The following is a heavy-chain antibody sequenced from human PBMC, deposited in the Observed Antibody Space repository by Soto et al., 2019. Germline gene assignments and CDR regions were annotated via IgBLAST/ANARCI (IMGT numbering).Heavy chain of an antibody. Sequence: PGGSLRLSCAASGLTVSSKYMSWVRQAPGKGLEWVSLIQSGGPTYYADSVKGRFTISRDTSENTVHLQMDSLRAEDTAVYYCARSKGPYSSSFSRGFDPWGQGTLVTVSS. V-gene: IGHV3-66*01. J-gene: IGHJ5*02. D-gene: IGHD6-13*01. CDR3: ARSKGPYSSSFSRGFDP. CDR2: IQSGGPT. CDR1: GLTVSSKY.